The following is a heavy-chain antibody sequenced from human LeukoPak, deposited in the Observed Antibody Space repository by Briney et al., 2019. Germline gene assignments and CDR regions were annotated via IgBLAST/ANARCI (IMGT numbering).Heavy chain of an antibody. J-gene: IGHJ5*02. CDR3: AREGQISYIYGENWFDP. D-gene: IGHD5-18*01. V-gene: IGHV3-20*04. Sequence: RSGGSLRLSCAASGFMIDDYGMTWVRQAPGKGLEWVATINWNGGSTGYADSVKGRFIISRDNAKNSLYLQMNSLRAEDTALYYCAREGQISYIYGENWFDPWGQGTLVTVSS. CDR1: GFMIDDYG. CDR2: INWNGGST.